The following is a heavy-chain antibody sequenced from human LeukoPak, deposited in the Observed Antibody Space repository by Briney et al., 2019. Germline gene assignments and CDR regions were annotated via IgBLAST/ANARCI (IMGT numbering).Heavy chain of an antibody. V-gene: IGHV4-34*01. CDR1: GGSFSGYY. D-gene: IGHD1-1*01. Sequence: PSETLSLTCAVYGGSFSGYYWSWIRQPPGKGLEWIGEINHSGYTNYNPSLESRVTISVDTSKNQFSLKLSSVTAADTAVYYCARTTSGQHDAVDIWGQGTMVTVSS. CDR2: INHSGYT. CDR3: ARTTSGQHDAVDI. J-gene: IGHJ3*02.